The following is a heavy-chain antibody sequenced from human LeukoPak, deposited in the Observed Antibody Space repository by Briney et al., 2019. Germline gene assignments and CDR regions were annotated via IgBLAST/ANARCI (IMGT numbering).Heavy chain of an antibody. V-gene: IGHV3-23*01. CDR2: MTGSGGST. J-gene: IGHJ4*02. Sequence: PGGSLRLSCAATGFTFSSYAMSWVRQAPGKVLEWVSAMTGSGGSTYYADSVKGRFTISGDNSKNTLYLQMNSLRAEDTAVYYCARESSSTWYGSLDYWGQGTLVTVSS. D-gene: IGHD6-13*01. CDR3: ARESSSTWYGSLDY. CDR1: GFTFSSYA.